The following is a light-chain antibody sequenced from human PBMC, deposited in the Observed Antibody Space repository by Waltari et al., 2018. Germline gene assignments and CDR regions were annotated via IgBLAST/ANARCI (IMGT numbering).Light chain of an antibody. V-gene: IGLV1-47*01. J-gene: IGLJ3*02. CDR3: ATWDDSLNGWV. CDR2: KDY. Sequence: QSVLTQPPSASAAPVPEVSLSCSGGSTTITNYVFWYQQFPGTAPNLIVYKDYERPSGVPDRFSASKSGTSASLAISGLRSDDEADYYCATWDDSLNGWVFGGGTKLTVL. CDR1: STTITNY.